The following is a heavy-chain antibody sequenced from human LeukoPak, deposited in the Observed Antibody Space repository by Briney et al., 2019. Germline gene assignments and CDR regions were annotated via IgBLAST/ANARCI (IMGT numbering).Heavy chain of an antibody. CDR2: ISTSGVST. J-gene: IGHJ4*02. Sequence: PGGSLRLSCAAPGFTFSSHAMSWVRQAPGKGLEWVSSISTSGVSTNYADSVKGRFTISRDNSKNTLYLQMNSLRAEDTAVYYCAKGPYYYDSSGYYYWGQGTLVTVSS. D-gene: IGHD3-22*01. CDR3: AKGPYYYDSSGYYY. V-gene: IGHV3-23*01. CDR1: GFTFSSHA.